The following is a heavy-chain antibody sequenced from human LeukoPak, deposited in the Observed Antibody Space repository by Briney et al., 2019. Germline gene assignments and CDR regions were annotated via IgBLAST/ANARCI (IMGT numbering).Heavy chain of an antibody. D-gene: IGHD4/OR15-4a*01. CDR2: MDPNSGNT. J-gene: IGHJ4*02. Sequence: ASVKVSCKASGYTFTTYDINWVRQATGQGLEWMGWMDPNSGNTGYAQKFQGRVTMTRNTSISTAYMELSSLRSEDTAVYYCAGEFRMVPPTQGDDHWGQGTLVTVSS. CDR1: GYTFTTYD. CDR3: AGEFRMVPPTQGDDH. V-gene: IGHV1-8*01.